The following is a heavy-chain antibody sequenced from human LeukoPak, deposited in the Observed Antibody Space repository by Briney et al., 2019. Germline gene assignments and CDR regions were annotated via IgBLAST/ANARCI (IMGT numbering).Heavy chain of an antibody. V-gene: IGHV3-33*08. Sequence: GGSLRLSCAASGFSFSKYAMHWVRQAPGKGLEWVAAIGFDGNKRYYADSVKGRFTVSRDNSKKTLDLQMTSLRDEDTALFYCARGPPECTNGTCYSRHNWYFDLCDCGTLVTVSS. D-gene: IGHD2-8*01. CDR3: ARGPPECTNGTCYSRHNWYFDL. CDR2: IGFDGNKR. CDR1: GFSFSKYA. J-gene: IGHJ2*01.